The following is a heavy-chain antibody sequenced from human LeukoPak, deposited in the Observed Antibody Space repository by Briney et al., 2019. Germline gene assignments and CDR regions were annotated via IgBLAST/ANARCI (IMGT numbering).Heavy chain of an antibody. Sequence: GGTLRLSCAASGFTFTTYAMSWVRQAPGKGLEWVSSITGSGDSTYYADSVKGRFTISRDNSKNTLYLQMNSLRAEDTAVYHCARDGGSYLQPTDYWGQGTLVTVSS. V-gene: IGHV3-23*01. D-gene: IGHD1-26*01. J-gene: IGHJ4*02. CDR2: ITGSGDST. CDR1: GFTFTTYA. CDR3: ARDGGSYLQPTDY.